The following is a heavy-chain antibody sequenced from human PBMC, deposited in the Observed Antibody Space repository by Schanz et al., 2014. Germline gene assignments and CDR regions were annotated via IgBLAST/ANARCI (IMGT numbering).Heavy chain of an antibody. CDR3: VRDSFFAFDY. V-gene: IGHV3-74*01. J-gene: IGHJ4*02. Sequence: EVQLLESGGGLVQPGGSLRLSCAASGFTFRGYAMSWVRQAPGRGLEWVSRIKSDGSSTSYADSVEGRFTISRDNAKRSLFLQMNSLRVEDTAVYYCVRDSFFAFDYWGQGTLVTVSA. CDR1: GFTFRGYA. D-gene: IGHD3-3*01. CDR2: IKSDGSST.